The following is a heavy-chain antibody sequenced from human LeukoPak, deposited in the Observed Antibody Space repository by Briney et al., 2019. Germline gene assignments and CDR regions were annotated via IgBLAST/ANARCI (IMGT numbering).Heavy chain of an antibody. Sequence: GGSLRLSCAASGFTFSSYAMSWVCQAPGKGLDLVANIKQDRSEKYYADSVKGRFTISRDNSKNTLYLQMNSLRAEDTAVYYCAKDARPGYSSSWYFDYWGQGTLVTVSS. CDR2: IKQDRSEK. V-gene: IGHV3-7*01. J-gene: IGHJ4*02. D-gene: IGHD6-13*01. CDR1: GFTFSSYA. CDR3: AKDARPGYSSSWYFDY.